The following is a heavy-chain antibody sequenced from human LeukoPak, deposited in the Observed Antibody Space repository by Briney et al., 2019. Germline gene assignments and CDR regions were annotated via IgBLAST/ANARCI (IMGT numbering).Heavy chain of an antibody. J-gene: IGHJ4*02. CDR2: IDYSGST. D-gene: IGHD4-23*01. V-gene: IGHV4-59*08. CDR3: ARAPNYGGKPFDY. CDR1: GGSIRSYY. Sequence: PSGTLSLTCTVSGGSIRSYYWSWIRQTPGKGLEWIGYIDYSGSTNYNPSLKSRVTISVDTSKNQFSLKLSSVTAADTAVYYCARAPNYGGKPFDYWGQGTLVTVSS.